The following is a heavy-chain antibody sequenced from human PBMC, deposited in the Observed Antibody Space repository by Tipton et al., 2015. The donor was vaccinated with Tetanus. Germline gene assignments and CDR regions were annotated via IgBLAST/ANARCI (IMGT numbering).Heavy chain of an antibody. CDR2: INTDKGST. CDR1: GYTFTGFG. J-gene: IGHJ4*02. D-gene: IGHD1-1*01. CDR3: ARGGTMDY. Sequence: QLVQSGPEVKKPGASVKVSCKASGYTFTGFGINWVRQAPGQGLEWMGWINTDKGSTNYAQNLQGRVIMTTDTSTLTAYMELRSLRSDDTAVYYCARGGTMDYWGQGTLVTVSA. V-gene: IGHV1-18*01.